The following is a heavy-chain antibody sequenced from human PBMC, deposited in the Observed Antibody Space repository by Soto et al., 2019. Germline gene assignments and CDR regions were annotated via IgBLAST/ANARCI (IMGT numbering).Heavy chain of an antibody. D-gene: IGHD6-19*01. V-gene: IGHV2-70*01. CDR3: ARIRNTRGSGWYYFDY. J-gene: IGHJ4*02. Sequence: SGPTLVNPTQTLTLTCTFSGFSLSTSGMCVSWIRQPPGKALEWLALIDWGDEKYYSTSLKTRLTISKDTSKNQVVLTVTNMDPVDTATYYCARIRNTRGSGWYYFDYWGQGTLVTVSS. CDR2: IDWGDEK. CDR1: GFSLSTSGMC.